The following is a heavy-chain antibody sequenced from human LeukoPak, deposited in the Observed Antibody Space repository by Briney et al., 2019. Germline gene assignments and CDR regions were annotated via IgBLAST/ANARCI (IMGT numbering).Heavy chain of an antibody. Sequence: GGSLRLSCAASGFTFSSYGMHWVRQAPGKGLEWVAVISYDGSNKYYADSVKGRFTISRDNSKNTLYLQMNSLRAEDTAVYYCAKVKYGGKQHQGSFDYWDQGTLVTVSS. CDR2: ISYDGSNK. V-gene: IGHV3-30*18. J-gene: IGHJ4*02. CDR1: GFTFSSYG. CDR3: AKVKYGGKQHQGSFDY. D-gene: IGHD4-23*01.